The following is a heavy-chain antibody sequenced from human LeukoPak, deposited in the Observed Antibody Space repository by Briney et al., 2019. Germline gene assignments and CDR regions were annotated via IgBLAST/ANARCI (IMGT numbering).Heavy chain of an antibody. V-gene: IGHV1-18*01. Sequence: GASVKVSCKASGYTFTSYGISWVRQAPGQGLEWMGWISAYNGNTNYAQKLQGRVTMTRDMSTSTVYMELSSLRSEDTAVYYCARGTYGDYWYFDLWGRGTLVTVSS. J-gene: IGHJ2*01. CDR3: ARGTYGDYWYFDL. CDR1: GYTFTSYG. D-gene: IGHD4-17*01. CDR2: ISAYNGNT.